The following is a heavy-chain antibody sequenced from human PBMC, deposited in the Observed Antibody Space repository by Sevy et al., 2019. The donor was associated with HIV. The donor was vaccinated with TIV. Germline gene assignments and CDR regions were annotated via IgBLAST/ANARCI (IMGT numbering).Heavy chain of an antibody. V-gene: IGHV3-23*01. CDR3: AREGCSRPHDY. CDR1: GFAFHEYS. D-gene: IGHD2-8*01. Sequence: GGSLRLSCAASGFAFHEYSMSWIRQAPGKGLEWVATLSFGCGKINYADSLKGRFTISRDNSTNSFYLQMDNLRVEDTALYYCAREGCSRPHDYWGQGTRVTVSS. CDR2: LSFGCGKI. J-gene: IGHJ4*02.